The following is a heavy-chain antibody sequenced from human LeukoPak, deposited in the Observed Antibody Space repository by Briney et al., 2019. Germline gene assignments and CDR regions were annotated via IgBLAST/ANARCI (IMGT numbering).Heavy chain of an antibody. CDR1: GFTFSSYS. Sequence: PGGSLRLSCAASGFTFSSYSMNWVRQAPGKGLEWVSSISSSSSYIYYADSVKGRFTISRDNAKNSLYLQMNSLRAEDTAVYYCARGGSRSSSWFDPWGQGTLVTVS. CDR3: ARGGSRSSSWFDP. V-gene: IGHV3-21*01. CDR2: ISSSSSYI. D-gene: IGHD6-6*01. J-gene: IGHJ5*02.